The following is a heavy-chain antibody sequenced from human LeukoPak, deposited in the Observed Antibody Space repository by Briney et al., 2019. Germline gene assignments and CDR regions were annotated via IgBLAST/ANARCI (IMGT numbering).Heavy chain of an antibody. CDR1: GYTFTSYD. CDR3: ARLLPPMDKREWELLSHNYDAFDI. V-gene: IGHV1-69*04. CDR2: IIPILGIA. D-gene: IGHD1-26*01. Sequence: SVKVSCKASGYTFTSYDINWVRQAPGQGLEWMGRIIPILGIANYAQKFQGRVTITADKSTSTAYMELSSLRSEDTAVYYCARLLPPMDKREWELLSHNYDAFDIWGQGTMVTVSS. J-gene: IGHJ3*02.